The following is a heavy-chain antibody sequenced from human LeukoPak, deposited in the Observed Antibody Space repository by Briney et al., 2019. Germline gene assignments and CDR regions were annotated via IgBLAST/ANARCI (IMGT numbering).Heavy chain of an antibody. CDR1: GYTFTSYG. CDR2: ISPYNGNT. J-gene: IGHJ4*02. V-gene: IGHV1-18*01. CDR3: ARDRYGSGSYYLLSFDF. Sequence: ASVKVSCKASGYTFTSYGINWVRQAPGQGLEWMGWISPYNGNTDYAQKFQGRVTMTTDTSTSTVYLDLRSLRSDDTAVYYCARDRYGSGSYYLLSFDFWGQGTLVTVSS. D-gene: IGHD3-10*01.